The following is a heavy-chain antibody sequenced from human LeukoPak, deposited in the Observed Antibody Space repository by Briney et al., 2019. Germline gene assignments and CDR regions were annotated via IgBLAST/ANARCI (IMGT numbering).Heavy chain of an antibody. CDR2: IYCSGST. V-gene: IGHV4-59*01. Sequence: SETLSLTCTVSGGSISSYYWSWIRQPPGKGLEWIGYIYCSGSTNYNPSLKSRVNISVDTSKNQFSLKLSSVTAADTAVHYCARADCSSTSCYRSYYYYMDVWGKGTTVTVSS. CDR1: GGSISSYY. J-gene: IGHJ6*03. D-gene: IGHD2-2*02. CDR3: ARADCSSTSCYRSYYYYMDV.